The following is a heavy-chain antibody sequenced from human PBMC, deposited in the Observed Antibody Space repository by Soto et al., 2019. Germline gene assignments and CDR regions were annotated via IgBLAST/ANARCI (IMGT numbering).Heavy chain of an antibody. CDR1: GYTFTSYG. V-gene: IGHV1-18*01. Sequence: QVQLVQSGAEVKKPGALVKVSCKASGYTFTSYGISWVRQAPGQGLEWMGWISAYNGNTNYAQKLQGRVTMTTDTSTSTAYMELRSLRSDDTAVYYCARDLAGYSSGWYCDYWGQGTLVTVSS. D-gene: IGHD6-19*01. CDR2: ISAYNGNT. CDR3: ARDLAGYSSGWYCDY. J-gene: IGHJ4*02.